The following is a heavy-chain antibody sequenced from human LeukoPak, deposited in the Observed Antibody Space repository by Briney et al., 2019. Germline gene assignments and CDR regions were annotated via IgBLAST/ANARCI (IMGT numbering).Heavy chain of an antibody. CDR1: GASLSSYY. V-gene: IGHV4-59*08. J-gene: IGHJ4*02. Sequence: SETLSLTCTVSGASLSSYYWSWVRQPPGKELDWIGYIDHSGTTHYNPSLKSRVTISVDTSKNQFSLRLSSVTAADTAVYFCARHGGSYSFDHWGQGTLVTVSS. CDR3: ARHGGSYSFDH. CDR2: IDHSGTT. D-gene: IGHD1-26*01.